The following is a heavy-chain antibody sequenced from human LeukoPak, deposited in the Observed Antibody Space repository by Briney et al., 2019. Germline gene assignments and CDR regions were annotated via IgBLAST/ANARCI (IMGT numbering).Heavy chain of an antibody. CDR2: ISSNGGST. CDR3: VKGPAAMPPYYYGMDV. V-gene: IGHV3-64D*06. D-gene: IGHD2-2*01. J-gene: IGHJ6*04. CDR1: GFTFSSYA. Sequence: PGGSLRLSCSASGFTFSSYAMHWVRQAPGKGLEYVSAISSNGGSTYYADSVKGRFTISRDNSKNTLYLQMSSLRAEDTAVYYCVKGPAAMPPYYYGMDVWGKGTTVTVSP.